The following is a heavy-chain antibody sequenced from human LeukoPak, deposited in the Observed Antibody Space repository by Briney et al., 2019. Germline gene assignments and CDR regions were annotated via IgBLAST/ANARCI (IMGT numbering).Heavy chain of an antibody. CDR1: GVTFRSYA. J-gene: IGHJ4*02. CDR2: ISGSGGST. CDR3: AKGGPDSSGYLAFDY. D-gene: IGHD3-22*01. Sequence: GGSLRLSCAASGVTFRSYAMGWVRQAPGKGLEWVSAISGSGGSTYYADSVKGRFTISRDNSKNTLYLQMNSLRAEDTAVYYCAKGGPDSSGYLAFDYWGQGTLVTVSS. V-gene: IGHV3-23*01.